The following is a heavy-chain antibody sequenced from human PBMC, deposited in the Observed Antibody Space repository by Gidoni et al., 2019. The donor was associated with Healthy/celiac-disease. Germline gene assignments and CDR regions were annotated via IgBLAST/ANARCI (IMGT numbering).Heavy chain of an antibody. CDR2: ISYDGSNK. D-gene: IGHD6-6*01. V-gene: IGHV3-30*18. J-gene: IGHJ4*02. Sequence: QVQLVESGGGVVQPGRSLRLSCAASGFTFSSYGMHWVRQAPGKGLEWVAVISYDGSNKYYADSVKGRFTISRDNSKNTLYLQMNSLRAEDTAVYYCAKDWEDIAAPRWGQGTLVTVSS. CDR1: GFTFSSYG. CDR3: AKDWEDIAAPR.